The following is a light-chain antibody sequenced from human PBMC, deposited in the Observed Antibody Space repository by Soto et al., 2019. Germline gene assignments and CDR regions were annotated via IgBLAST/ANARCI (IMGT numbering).Light chain of an antibody. J-gene: IGLJ2*01. CDR3: SSYTSSSTLV. V-gene: IGLV2-14*01. CDR1: ASDVGGYNH. CDR2: EVS. Sequence: QSALAQPASVSGSPGQSITLSCTGTASDVGGYNHVSWYQQHPGKAPQLVIYEVSNRPSGVSDRFSGSKSGSTASLTISGLQAEDEADYYCSSYTSSSTLVFGGGTKLTVL.